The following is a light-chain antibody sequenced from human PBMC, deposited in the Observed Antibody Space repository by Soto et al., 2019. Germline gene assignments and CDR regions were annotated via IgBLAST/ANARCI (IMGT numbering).Light chain of an antibody. CDR2: DVS. J-gene: IGLJ1*01. CDR1: SSDVGGYNY. Sequence: QSALTQPASASGSPGQSITISCTGTSSDVGGYNYVSWYQQHPGKAPKLMIYDVSNRPSGVSNRFSGSKSGNTASLTISGLQADDEADYYGSSYTSSSTLLYVFGTGTKVTVL. V-gene: IGLV2-14*01. CDR3: SSYTSSSTLLYV.